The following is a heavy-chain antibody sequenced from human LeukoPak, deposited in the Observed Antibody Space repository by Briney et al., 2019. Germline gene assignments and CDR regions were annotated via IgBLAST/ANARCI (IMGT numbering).Heavy chain of an antibody. V-gene: IGHV4-39*07. J-gene: IGHJ4*02. Sequence: SETLSLTCTVSDDSISSSSYYWGWIRQPPGKGLEWIGSIYYNGSTYYKPSLKSRVTISIYTSKNEFSLRLTSVTAADTAVYYCARDNYYDSSGYYGYWGQGTLVTVSS. D-gene: IGHD3-22*01. CDR1: DDSISSSSYY. CDR3: ARDNYYDSSGYYGY. CDR2: IYYNGST.